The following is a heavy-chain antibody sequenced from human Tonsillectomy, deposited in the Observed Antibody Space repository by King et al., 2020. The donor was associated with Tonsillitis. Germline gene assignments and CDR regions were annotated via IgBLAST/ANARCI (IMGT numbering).Heavy chain of an antibody. CDR2: INHSGST. Sequence: VQLQQWGAGLLKPSETLSLTCAVYGGSFSGYYWSWIRQPPGKGLEWIGEINHSGSTNYNPSLKSRVTISVDTSKNQFSLKLSSVTAADTAVYYCARRGTTMVRGVIYWFDPWGQGTLVTVSS. D-gene: IGHD3-10*01. CDR3: ARRGTTMVRGVIYWFDP. CDR1: GGSFSGYY. V-gene: IGHV4-34*01. J-gene: IGHJ5*02.